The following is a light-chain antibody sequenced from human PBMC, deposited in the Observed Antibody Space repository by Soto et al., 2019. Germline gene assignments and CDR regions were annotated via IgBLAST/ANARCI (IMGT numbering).Light chain of an antibody. CDR1: SSNIESHT. CDR2: TNN. CDR3: ATWDDSRKGV. Sequence: QSVLTKPPSASGTPGQRITISCSGSSSNIESHTVTWYQQVPGAAPKLLINTNNQRPSGVPDRFSGSKSGASASLAISGLQPEDEATYYCATWDDSRKGVFGTGTKVTVL. J-gene: IGLJ1*01. V-gene: IGLV1-44*01.